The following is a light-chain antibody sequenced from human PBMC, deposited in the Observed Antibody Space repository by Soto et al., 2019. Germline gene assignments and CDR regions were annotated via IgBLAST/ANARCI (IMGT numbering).Light chain of an antibody. Sequence: SYELTQPLSVSVALGQTATISCWGSDIDNKNVHWYQQKPGQAPVLVIYSDSNRPSEIPERFFGSNSGNTATLTISRAQVDDEADYYCQVWERSYDVAFGGGTKLTVL. J-gene: IGLJ2*01. CDR1: DIDNKN. CDR2: SDS. CDR3: QVWERSYDVA. V-gene: IGLV3-9*01.